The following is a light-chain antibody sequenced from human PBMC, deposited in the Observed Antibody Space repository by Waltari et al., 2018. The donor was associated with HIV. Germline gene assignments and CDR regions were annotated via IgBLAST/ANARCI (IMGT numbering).Light chain of an antibody. CDR3: QSYDSSSQV. V-gene: IGLV6-57*01. CDR1: SGSIASNY. CDR2: ADN. J-gene: IGLJ3*02. Sequence: NFMLTQPHSVSESPGKTVTISCTRSSGSIASNYVQWYQQRPGSSPTTVIYADNQRPSVVPGRFSGSIDSSSISASLTISVLKTEDEADYYCQSYDSSSQVFGGWTKLT.